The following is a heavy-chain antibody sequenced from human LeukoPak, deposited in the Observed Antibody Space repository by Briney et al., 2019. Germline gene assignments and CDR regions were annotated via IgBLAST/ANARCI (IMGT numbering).Heavy chain of an antibody. D-gene: IGHD3-10*01. J-gene: IGHJ6*04. V-gene: IGHV4-38-2*01. CDR1: GSSISSGYY. Sequence: SETLSLTCAGSGSSISSGYYWGWIRQPPGKGLEWIGSIFHSGSTYYNPSLKSRVNMSVDTSKNQISLKLSSVTAADTAVYYCAGASGSYGSGSYYYYGMDVWGKGTTVTVSS. CDR3: AGASGSYGSGSYYYYGMDV. CDR2: IFHSGST.